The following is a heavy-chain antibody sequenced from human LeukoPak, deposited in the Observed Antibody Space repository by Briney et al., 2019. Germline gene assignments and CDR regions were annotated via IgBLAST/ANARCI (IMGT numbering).Heavy chain of an antibody. CDR2: IYSGGST. J-gene: IGHJ4*02. CDR1: GFTVSSNY. D-gene: IGHD5-18*01. V-gene: IGHV3-53*01. Sequence: PGGSLRLSCAASGFTVSSNYMSWVRQAPGKGLEWVSVIYSGGSTYYADSVKGRFTISRDNSKNTLYLQMNSLRAEDTAVYYCARGQTRGYNYEVYYFDYWGQGTLVTVSS. CDR3: ARGQTRGYNYEVYYFDY.